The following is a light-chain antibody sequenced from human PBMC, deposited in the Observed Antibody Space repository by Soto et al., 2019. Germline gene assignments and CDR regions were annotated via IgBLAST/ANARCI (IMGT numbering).Light chain of an antibody. J-gene: IGLJ1*01. Sequence: QSVLTQPPSVSGAPVQRITISCTGSSSNIGAHSDVYWYQHLPGTAPKLLIYDNNNRPSGVPDRFSGSKSGTSASLAITGLQADDEADYYCQSYDSSLSAPYVFGTGTKLTVL. CDR2: DNN. CDR3: QSYDSSLSAPYV. CDR1: SSNIGAHSD. V-gene: IGLV1-40*01.